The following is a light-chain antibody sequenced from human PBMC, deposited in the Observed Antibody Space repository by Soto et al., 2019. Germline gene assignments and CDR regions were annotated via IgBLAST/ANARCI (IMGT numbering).Light chain of an antibody. CDR1: QSISSY. CDR2: AAS. Sequence: DIQMTQSPSSLSASVGDRVTITCRANQSISSYLNWYQQKPGKAPKLLIYAASSLQSGVPSRFSGSGSGTYFTLTISRLQPEDFPTYYCQQSYSTPRTFGQGTKVEIK. V-gene: IGKV1-39*01. J-gene: IGKJ1*01. CDR3: QQSYSTPRT.